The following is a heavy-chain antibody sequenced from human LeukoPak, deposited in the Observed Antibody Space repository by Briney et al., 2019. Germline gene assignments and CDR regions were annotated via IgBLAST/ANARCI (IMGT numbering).Heavy chain of an antibody. V-gene: IGHV3-21*01. CDR3: ARELEYSSPSSMDV. J-gene: IGHJ6*04. CDR1: GFTFSSYS. CDR2: ISSSSSYI. Sequence: GGSLRLSCAASGFTFSSYSMNWVRQAPGKGLEWGSSISSSSSYIYYVDSVRGRFTISRANAKNSLYLQMDSLRAEDTAVYYCARELEYSSPSSMDVWGKGTTVTVSS. D-gene: IGHD6-6*01.